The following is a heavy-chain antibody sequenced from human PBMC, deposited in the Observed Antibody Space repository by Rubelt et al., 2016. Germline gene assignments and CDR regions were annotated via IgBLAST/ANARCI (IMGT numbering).Heavy chain of an antibody. J-gene: IGHJ6*03. CDR3: VRGGSSNRQQYDYYYMDV. V-gene: IGHV3-23*01. D-gene: IGHD6-13*01. Sequence: GKGLEWVSGISASGGATYYANSVKGRFTISRDDAKNSLYLQMNSLGAEDTAVYYCVRGGSSNRQQYDYYYMDVWGKGTTVAVSS. CDR2: ISASGGAT.